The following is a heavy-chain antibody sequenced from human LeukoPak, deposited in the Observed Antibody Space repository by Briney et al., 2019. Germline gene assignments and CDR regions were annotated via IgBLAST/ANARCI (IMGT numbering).Heavy chain of an antibody. CDR3: AREGRGNWNYYNYYGMDV. Sequence: ASVKVSCKASGYTFTGYYMHWVRQAPGQGLEWMGWINPNSGGTNYAQKFQGRVTMTRDTSISTAYMELSRLRSDDTAVYYCAREGRGNWNYYNYYGMDVWGQGTTVTVSS. J-gene: IGHJ6*02. D-gene: IGHD1-1*01. V-gene: IGHV1-2*02. CDR2: INPNSGGT. CDR1: GYTFTGYY.